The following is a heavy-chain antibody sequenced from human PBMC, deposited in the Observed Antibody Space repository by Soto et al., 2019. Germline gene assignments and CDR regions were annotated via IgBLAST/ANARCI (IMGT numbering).Heavy chain of an antibody. J-gene: IGHJ4*02. CDR2: ISYDGSNK. CDR1: GFTFSSYG. D-gene: IGHD3-3*01. CDR3: AKDRLRITIFGVVPDY. V-gene: IGHV3-30*18. Sequence: QVQLVESGGGVVQPGRSLRLSCAASGFTFSSYGMHWVRQAPGKGLEWVAVISYDGSNKYYADSVKGRFTISRDNSKNTLYLQMNSLRDEDTAVYYCAKDRLRITIFGVVPDYWGQGTLVTVSS.